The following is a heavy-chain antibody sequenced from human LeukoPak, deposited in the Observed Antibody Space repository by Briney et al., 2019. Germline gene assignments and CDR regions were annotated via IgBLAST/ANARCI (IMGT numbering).Heavy chain of an antibody. CDR1: GFTFRDYY. CDR2: INSATTYP. V-gene: IGHV3-11*06. J-gene: IGHJ4*02. D-gene: IGHD2-15*01. CDR3: ARDQGHIVVVVAAYFDY. Sequence: GGSRRLSCAASGFTFRDYYMNWIRQAPGKGLEWVSHINSATTYPMYADSVKGRFTISVDTAKNSLYLQMNSLRAEDTAVYYCARDQGHIVVVVAAYFDYWGQGTLVTVSS.